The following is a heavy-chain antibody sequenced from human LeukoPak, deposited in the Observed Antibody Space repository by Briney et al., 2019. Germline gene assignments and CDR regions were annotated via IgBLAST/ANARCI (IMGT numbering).Heavy chain of an antibody. J-gene: IGHJ4*02. D-gene: IGHD3-22*01. V-gene: IGHV3-30*02. CDR2: IRYDGSNK. CDR3: AKVTGTYYYDSSGWYYFDY. CDR1: GFTFSSYG. Sequence: QAGGSLRLSCAASGFTFSSYGMHWVRQAPGKGLEWVAFIRYDGSNKYYADSVKGRFTISRDNSKNTLYLQMNSLRAEDTAVYYCAKVTGTYYYDSSGWYYFDYWGQGTLVTVSS.